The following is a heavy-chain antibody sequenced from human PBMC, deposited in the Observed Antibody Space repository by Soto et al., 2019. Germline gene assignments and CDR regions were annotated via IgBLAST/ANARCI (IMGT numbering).Heavy chain of an antibody. CDR2: IIPIFGTA. D-gene: IGHD2-2*01. J-gene: IGHJ6*02. V-gene: IGHV1-69*13. CDR1: GGTFSSYA. Sequence: GASVKVSCKASGGTFSSYAISWVRQAPGQGLEWMGGIIPIFGTANYAQKFQGRVTITADESTSTAYMELSSLRSEDTAVYYCARVSIVVVPAATYYYYYGMDVWGQGTTVTVSS. CDR3: ARVSIVVVPAATYYYYYGMDV.